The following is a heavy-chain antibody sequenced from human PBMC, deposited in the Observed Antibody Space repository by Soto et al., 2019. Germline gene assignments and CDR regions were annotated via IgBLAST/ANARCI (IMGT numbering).Heavy chain of an antibody. Sequence: GGSLRLSCAASGFTFSSYAMSWVRQAPGKGLEWVSAISGSGGSTYYADSVKGRFTISRDNSKNTLYLQMNSLRAEDTAVYYCAKDRSPYYYDSSGYRQEVFDYWGQGTLVTVSS. CDR1: GFTFSSYA. CDR2: ISGSGGST. V-gene: IGHV3-23*01. D-gene: IGHD3-22*01. J-gene: IGHJ4*02. CDR3: AKDRSPYYYDSSGYRQEVFDY.